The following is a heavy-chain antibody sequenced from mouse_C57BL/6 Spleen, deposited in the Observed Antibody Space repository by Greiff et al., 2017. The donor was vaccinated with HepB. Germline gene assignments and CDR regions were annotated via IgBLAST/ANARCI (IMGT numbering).Heavy chain of an antibody. V-gene: IGHV1-76*01. D-gene: IGHD2-5*01. CDR3: AREAYYSSYDAMDY. J-gene: IGHJ4*01. CDR2: IYPGSGNT. Sequence: VQLQQSGAELVRPGASVKLSCKASGYTFTDYYINWVKQRPGQGLEWIARIYPGSGNTYYNEKFKGKATLTAEKSSSTAYMQLSSLTSEDSAVYFCAREAYYSSYDAMDYWGQGTSVTVSS. CDR1: GYTFTDYY.